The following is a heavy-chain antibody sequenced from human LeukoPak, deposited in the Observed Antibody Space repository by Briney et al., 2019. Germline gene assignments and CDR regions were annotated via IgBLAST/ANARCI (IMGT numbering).Heavy chain of an antibody. CDR3: ARDSDSSGSP. CDR1: GFTVSSNY. CDR2: IYSGGST. D-gene: IGHD3-22*01. J-gene: IGHJ4*02. V-gene: IGHV3-53*01. Sequence: PGGSLRLSCVASGFTVSSNYMSWVRQAPGKGREWVSVIYSGGSTYYADSVKGRFTISRDNSKNTLYLQMNSLRAEDTAVYYCARDSDSSGSPWGQGTLVTVYS.